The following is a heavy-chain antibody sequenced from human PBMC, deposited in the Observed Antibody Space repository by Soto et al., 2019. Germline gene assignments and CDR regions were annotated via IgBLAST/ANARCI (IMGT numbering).Heavy chain of an antibody. V-gene: IGHV1-69*01. J-gene: IGHJ5*02. CDR3: ARVTSMVRGVIDNWFDP. CDR1: GGTFSSYA. CDR2: IIPMYGPA. Sequence: QVPLVQSGAEVKKPGSSVTVSCKASGGTFSSYAIHWVRQAPGQGLEWMGGIIPMYGPAKYAQRVQGRVTITAHESTTTVYMELTSLASQYTAVYYCARVTSMVRGVIDNWFDPWGHGTLVTVSS. D-gene: IGHD3-10*01.